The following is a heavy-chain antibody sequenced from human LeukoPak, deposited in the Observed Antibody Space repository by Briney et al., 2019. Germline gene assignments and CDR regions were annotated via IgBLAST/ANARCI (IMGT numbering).Heavy chain of an antibody. CDR2: VDHSGTT. Sequence: ASETLSLTCAVYGGPFSGYYWSWIRQPSGRGLEWIGEVDHSGTTSYSPSLQSRVTMSVDTSKKQFSLKLSSVTAADTAVYFCARRVADGGWRFDYWGQGTLVTVSS. CDR1: GGPFSGYY. D-gene: IGHD6-19*01. V-gene: IGHV4-34*01. CDR3: ARRVADGGWRFDY. J-gene: IGHJ4*02.